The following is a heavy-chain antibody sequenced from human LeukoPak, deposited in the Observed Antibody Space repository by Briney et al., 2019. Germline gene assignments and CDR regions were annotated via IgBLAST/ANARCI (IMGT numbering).Heavy chain of an antibody. J-gene: IGHJ4*02. CDR3: ARWGYFDSSTYFVVEY. CDR2: IHCSGST. D-gene: IGHD3-22*01. CDR1: GGSISRYY. Sequence: PSETLSLTCAVSGGSISRYYWNWIRQPPGERLEWIGWIHCSGSTAYNPSLESRVTMSVDTSRNHISLKMTSVTAADTATYYCARWGYFDSSTYFVVEYWGQGVLVTVSS. V-gene: IGHV4-59*01.